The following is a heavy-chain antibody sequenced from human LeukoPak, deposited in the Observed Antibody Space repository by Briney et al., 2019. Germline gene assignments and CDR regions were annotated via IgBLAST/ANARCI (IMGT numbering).Heavy chain of an antibody. CDR1: GGSISRNY. D-gene: IGHD1-26*01. V-gene: IGHV3-9*01. CDR2: ISWNSGSI. Sequence: LSLTCTVSGGSISRNYWSWIRQPAGKGLEWVSGISWNSGSIGYADSVKGRFTISRDNAKNSLYLQMNSLRAEDTALYYCAKDMGATTLLAVDYWGQGTLVTVSS. J-gene: IGHJ4*02. CDR3: AKDMGATTLLAVDY.